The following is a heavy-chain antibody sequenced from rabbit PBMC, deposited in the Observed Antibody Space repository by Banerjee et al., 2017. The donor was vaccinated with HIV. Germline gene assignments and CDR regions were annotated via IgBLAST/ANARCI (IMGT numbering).Heavy chain of an antibody. CDR3: ARWAVAASDYGNNL. V-gene: IGHV1S45*01. D-gene: IGHD1-1*01. CDR2: INTGSGSA. Sequence: QEQVEESGGDLVKPEGSLTLTCKASGFVLSYYYWICWVRQAPGKGLEWIGCINTGSGSAYYASWVISRFTISKTSSTTVTLQMTSLTAADTATYFCARWAVAASDYGNNLWGQGTLVTVS. CDR1: GFVLSYYYW. J-gene: IGHJ4*01.